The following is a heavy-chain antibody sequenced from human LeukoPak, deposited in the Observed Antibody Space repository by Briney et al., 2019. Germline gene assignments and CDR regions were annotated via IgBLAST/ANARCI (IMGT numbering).Heavy chain of an antibody. CDR1: GYTFTSYD. Sequence: ASVKVSCKASGYTFTSYDINWVRQATGQGLEWMGWMNPNSGNTGYAQKFQGRVTITRNTSISTAYMELSSLRSEDTAVYYCARGGHPDYDFWSGYYPFDYWGQGTLVTVFS. J-gene: IGHJ4*02. CDR3: ARGGHPDYDFWSGYYPFDY. D-gene: IGHD3-3*01. V-gene: IGHV1-8*03. CDR2: MNPNSGNT.